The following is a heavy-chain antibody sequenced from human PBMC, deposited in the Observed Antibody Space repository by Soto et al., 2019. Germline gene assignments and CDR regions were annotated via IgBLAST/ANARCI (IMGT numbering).Heavy chain of an antibody. V-gene: IGHV3-30*18. Sequence: PGGSLRLSCAASGFTFSSYGMHWVRQAPGKGLEWVAVISYDGSNKYYADSVKGRFTISRDNSKNTLYLQMNSLRAEDTAVYYCAKVGIAAQKVGYYGMDVWGQGTTVTVSS. CDR1: GFTFSSYG. J-gene: IGHJ6*02. CDR3: AKVGIAAQKVGYYGMDV. D-gene: IGHD6-6*01. CDR2: ISYDGSNK.